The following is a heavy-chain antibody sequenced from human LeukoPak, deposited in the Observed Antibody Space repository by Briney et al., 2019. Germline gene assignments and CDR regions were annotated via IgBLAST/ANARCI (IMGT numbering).Heavy chain of an antibody. J-gene: IGHJ3*02. CDR2: IYYSGST. D-gene: IGHD3-9*01. CDR1: GGSISSYY. CDR3: ARAPRRYDILTGYYLDAFDI. V-gene: IGHV4-59*01. Sequence: PSETLSLTCTVSGGSISSYYWSWIRQPPGKGLEWIGYIYYSGSTNYNPSLKSRVTISVDTSKNQFSLKLSSVTAADTAVYYCARAPRRYDILTGYYLDAFDIWGQGTMVTVSS.